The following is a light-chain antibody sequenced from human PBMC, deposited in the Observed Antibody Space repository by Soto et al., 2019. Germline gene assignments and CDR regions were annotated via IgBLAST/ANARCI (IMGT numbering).Light chain of an antibody. J-gene: IGLJ1*01. CDR2: EVS. V-gene: IGLV2-14*01. Sequence: QSALTQPASVSGSPGQSITIYCTGTSSDIGGYNYVSWYQHHPGKAPKLMLYEVSNRPSGVSNRFSGSKSGNTASLTISGLQAEDEADYYCSSYTTSSTRVFGTGTKVTVL. CDR3: SSYTTSSTRV. CDR1: SSDIGGYNY.